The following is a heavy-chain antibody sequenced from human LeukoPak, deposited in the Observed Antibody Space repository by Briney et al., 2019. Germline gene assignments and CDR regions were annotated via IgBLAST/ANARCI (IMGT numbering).Heavy chain of an antibody. V-gene: IGHV1-2*02. CDR1: GYTFTGYY. Sequence: ASVKVSCKASGYTFTGYYMHWVRQAPGQGLEWMGWINPNSGGTNYAQKFQGRVTMTRDTSISTAYMELSRPRSDDTAVYYCARDAHCSSTSCPDYYYYYYMDVWGKGTTVTVSS. J-gene: IGHJ6*03. CDR2: INPNSGGT. CDR3: ARDAHCSSTSCPDYYYYYYMDV. D-gene: IGHD2-2*01.